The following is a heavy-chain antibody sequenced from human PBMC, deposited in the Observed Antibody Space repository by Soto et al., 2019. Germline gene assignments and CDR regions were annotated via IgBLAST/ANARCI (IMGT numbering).Heavy chain of an antibody. CDR2: ISYDGSNK. V-gene: IGHV3-30*18. CDR1: GFTFSSYG. CDR3: AKDFAD. D-gene: IGHD2-21*01. J-gene: IGHJ4*02. Sequence: QVQLVESGGGVVQPGRSLRLSCAASGFTFSSYGMHWVRQAPGKGLEWVAVISYDGSNKYYADSVKGRFTISRDNSKNTLYLQMNSLRAEDTAVYYCAKDFADWGQGTLVTVSS.